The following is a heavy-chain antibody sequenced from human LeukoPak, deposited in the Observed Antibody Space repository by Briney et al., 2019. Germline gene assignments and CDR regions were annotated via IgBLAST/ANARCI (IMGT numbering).Heavy chain of an antibody. CDR3: ARGRSAFDI. J-gene: IGHJ3*02. CDR2: INHSGST. Sequence: SETLSLTCAVYGGSFSGYYWSWIRQPPGKGLEWIGEINHSGSTNYNPSLKSRVTISVDTSKNRFSLKLSSVTAADTAVYYCARGRSAFDIWGQGTMVTVSS. V-gene: IGHV4-34*01. CDR1: GGSFSGYY.